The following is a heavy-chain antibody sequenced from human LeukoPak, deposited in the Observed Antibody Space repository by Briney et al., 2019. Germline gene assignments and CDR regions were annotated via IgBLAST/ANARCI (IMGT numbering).Heavy chain of an antibody. CDR1: GFTFSSYW. V-gene: IGHV3-7*01. J-gene: IGHJ4*02. Sequence: GSLRLSCTASGFTFSSYWMSWVRQAPGKGLEWVANIKQDGSEKYYVDSVKGRFTISRDNAKNSLYLQMNSLRAEDTAVYYCAREGARSYSGYADYWGQGTLVTVSS. CDR2: IKQDGSEK. CDR3: AREGARSYSGYADY. D-gene: IGHD5-12*01.